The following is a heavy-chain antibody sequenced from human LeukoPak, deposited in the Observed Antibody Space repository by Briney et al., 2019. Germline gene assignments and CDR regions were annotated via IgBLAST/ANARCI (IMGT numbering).Heavy chain of an antibody. CDR1: GGSISSSSYY. J-gene: IGHJ4*02. CDR3: ASYYYYDSSGHNFDY. Sequence: PSETLSLTCTVSGGSISSSSYYWGWIRQPPGKGLEWMGSIYCSGSTYYNSPLKSRVTISVDTSKNQFSLKLSSVTAADTAMYYCASYYYYDSSGHNFDYWGQGTLVTVSS. D-gene: IGHD3-22*01. CDR2: IYCSGST. V-gene: IGHV4-39*01.